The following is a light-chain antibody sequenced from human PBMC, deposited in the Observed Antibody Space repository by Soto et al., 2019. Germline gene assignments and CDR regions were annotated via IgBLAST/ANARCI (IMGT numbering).Light chain of an antibody. CDR3: FAAADTNRVI. Sequence: SYELTQPSSVSVSPGQTARITCSGDGLPKKYARWFHQKAGQAPVLLLYKDRERPSGLPERFSGSSSGTTVTLTISGAQVEDEADYYCFAAADTNRVIFGGWTKLTVL. CDR2: KDR. V-gene: IGLV3-27*01. CDR1: GLPKKY. J-gene: IGLJ2*01.